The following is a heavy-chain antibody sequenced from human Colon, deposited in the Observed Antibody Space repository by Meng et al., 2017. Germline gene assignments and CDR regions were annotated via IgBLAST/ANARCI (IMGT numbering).Heavy chain of an antibody. J-gene: IGHJ5*02. Sequence: QVQLQESGPGLVKPSQTLSLTCTVSGGSISSGGFYWSWIRQHPGKGLEWIGYIYHSGSTYYNPSLRSRVAISIDTSKNQFSLKLTSVTAADTAVYFCARTNYGDYNWFDPWGQGTLVTVSS. CDR3: ARTNYGDYNWFDP. D-gene: IGHD4-17*01. CDR1: GGSISSGGFY. V-gene: IGHV4-31*03. CDR2: IYHSGST.